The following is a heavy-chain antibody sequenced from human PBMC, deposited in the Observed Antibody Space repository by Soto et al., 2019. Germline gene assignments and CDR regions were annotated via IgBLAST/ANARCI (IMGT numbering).Heavy chain of an antibody. CDR2: ISSSSYI. V-gene: IGHV3-21*01. J-gene: IGHJ6*02. Sequence: GGSLRLSCAASGFTFSSYSMNWVRQAPGKGLEWVSSISSSSYIYYADSVKGRFTISRDNAKNSLYLQLNSLRAEDTAVYYCARDNLGVEVPHKYYRMDVWGQGSTVTVSS. D-gene: IGHD2-15*01. CDR1: GFTFSSYS. CDR3: ARDNLGVEVPHKYYRMDV.